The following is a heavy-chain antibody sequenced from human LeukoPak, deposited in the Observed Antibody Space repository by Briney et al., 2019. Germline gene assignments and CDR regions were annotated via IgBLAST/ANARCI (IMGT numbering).Heavy chain of an antibody. D-gene: IGHD1-26*01. CDR2: INHSGST. CDR1: GGSFSGYY. CDR3: ARRSGSYGAFDI. V-gene: IGHV4-34*01. J-gene: IGHJ3*02. Sequence: PSETLSLTCAVYGGSFSGYYWSWIRQPPGKGLEWIGEINHSGSTNYNPSLKSRVTISVDTSKNQFSLKLSSVTAADTAVYYCARRSGSYGAFDIWGQGTMVTVSS.